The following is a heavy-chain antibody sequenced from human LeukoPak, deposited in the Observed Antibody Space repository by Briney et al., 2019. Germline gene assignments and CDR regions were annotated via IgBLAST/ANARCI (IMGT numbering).Heavy chain of an antibody. J-gene: IGHJ4*02. CDR2: ISPSGGST. D-gene: IGHD6-19*01. CDR1: GYTFTSYY. V-gene: IGHV1-46*01. Sequence: ASVKVSCKASGYTFTSYYMHWVRQAPGQGLEWMGIISPSGGSTSYAQKFQGRVTMTRDTSTSTVYMELSSLRSEDTAGYYCARVGVAGTSFFTFDYWGQGTLVTVSS. CDR3: ARVGVAGTSFFTFDY.